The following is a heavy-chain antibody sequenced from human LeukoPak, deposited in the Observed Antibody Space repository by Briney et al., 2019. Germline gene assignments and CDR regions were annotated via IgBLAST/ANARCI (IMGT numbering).Heavy chain of an antibody. V-gene: IGHV4-38-2*02. J-gene: IGHJ5*02. CDR3: ARGQARLGWFDP. D-gene: IGHD6-19*01. CDR2: ISHSGST. Sequence: SETLSLTCSVSAYSISSGYYWGWIRQPPGKGLEWIGSISHSGSTYYNLSLKSRVTISVDTFKNQFSLKLRSLTAADTAVYYCARGQARLGWFDPWGQGTLVTVSS. CDR1: AYSISSGYY.